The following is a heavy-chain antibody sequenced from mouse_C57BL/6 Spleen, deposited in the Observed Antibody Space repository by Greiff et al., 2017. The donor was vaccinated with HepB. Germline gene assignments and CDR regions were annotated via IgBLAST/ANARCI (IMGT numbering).Heavy chain of an antibody. D-gene: IGHD1-1*01. CDR2: FHPYNDDT. CDR1: GYTFTTYP. CDR3: ARRDYYGSSFDY. V-gene: IGHV1-47*01. Sequence: VKLEESGAELVKPGASVKMSCKASGYTFTTYPIEWMKQNHGKSLEWIGNFHPYNDDTKYNEKFKGKATLTVEKSSSTVYLELSRLTSDDSAVYYCARRDYYGSSFDYWGQGTTLTVSS. J-gene: IGHJ2*01.